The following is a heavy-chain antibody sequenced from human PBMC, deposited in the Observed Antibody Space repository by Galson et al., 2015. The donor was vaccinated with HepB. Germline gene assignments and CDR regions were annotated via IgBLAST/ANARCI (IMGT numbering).Heavy chain of an antibody. D-gene: IGHD1-26*01. Sequence: SLRLSCAASGFTFSSYSMKWVRQAPGKGLEWVSSISSSSSYIYYADSVRGRFTISRDNAKNSLYLQMNSLRAEDTAVYYCARSWELLQGYYYYGMDAWGQGTTVTVSS. J-gene: IGHJ6*02. CDR3: ARSWELLQGYYYYGMDA. V-gene: IGHV3-21*01. CDR1: GFTFSSYS. CDR2: ISSSSSYI.